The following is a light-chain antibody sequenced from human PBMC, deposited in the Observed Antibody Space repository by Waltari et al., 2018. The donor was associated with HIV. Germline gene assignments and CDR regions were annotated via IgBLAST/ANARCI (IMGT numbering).Light chain of an antibody. Sequence: ELTQDPDVSVALGQTVRITCQGDTLSDVYPNWYQQQSAPTPVLLVFGENLQPSGIADRRSAGSSGNTAFLPISGAQPEDEADYYCNSRDSHTNHQFFGPGTKVTV. CDR1: TLSDVY. V-gene: IGLV3-19*01. CDR2: GEN. CDR3: NSRDSHTNHQF. J-gene: IGLJ1*01.